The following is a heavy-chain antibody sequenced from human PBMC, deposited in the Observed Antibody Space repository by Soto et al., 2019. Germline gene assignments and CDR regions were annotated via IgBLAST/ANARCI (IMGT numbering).Heavy chain of an antibody. J-gene: IGHJ6*02. V-gene: IGHV3-21*01. D-gene: IGHD2-21*02. CDR2: IGRRSDI. CDR1: GFSFSTYS. CDR3: AREETAWPLAYGLDV. Sequence: PGGSLRLSCEASGFSFSTYSMHWVRQAPGKGLEWVSSIGRRSDIYYADSVKGRFTISRDNAKNSVSLQMNSLSDEDTAVYYCAREETAWPLAYGLDVWGQGTTVTVSS.